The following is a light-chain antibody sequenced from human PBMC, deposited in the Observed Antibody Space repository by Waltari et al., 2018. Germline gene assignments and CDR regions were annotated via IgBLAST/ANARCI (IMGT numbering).Light chain of an antibody. CDR2: EVS. CDR3: SSFTSTNTLL. CDR1: SSDIGAYKY. V-gene: IGLV2-14*01. J-gene: IGLJ3*02. Sequence: QSALTQPASVSGSPGQSITISCTGTSSDIGAYKYVSWYQQYPDKAPKLIIYEVSTRPSGFSNLFSGSKSGNTASLSISGLQAEDESDYYCSSFTSTNTLLFGGGTKLTVL.